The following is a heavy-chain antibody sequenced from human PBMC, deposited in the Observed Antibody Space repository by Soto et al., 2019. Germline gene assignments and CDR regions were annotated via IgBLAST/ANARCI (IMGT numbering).Heavy chain of an antibody. D-gene: IGHD6-13*01. CDR3: ARGGRIAAAGKAGKNPFDY. Sequence: SETLSLTCAVYGGSFSGYYWSWIRQPPGKGLEWIGEINHSGSTNYNPSLKSRVTISVDTSKNQFSLKLSSVTAADTAVYYCARGGRIAAAGKAGKNPFDYWGQGTLVTVSS. V-gene: IGHV4-34*01. CDR1: GGSFSGYY. J-gene: IGHJ4*02. CDR2: INHSGST.